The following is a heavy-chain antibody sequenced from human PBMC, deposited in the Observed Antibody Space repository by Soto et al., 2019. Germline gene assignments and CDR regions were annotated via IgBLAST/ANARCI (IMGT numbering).Heavy chain of an antibody. CDR3: ARGEDAFFYYGLDG. J-gene: IGHJ6*02. Sequence: SETLSLTCTVSGGSITSSYWSWLRRPPGKGREWITNIYATRISAYTPSTSYNPSHTSPVTMPGDTSKNQYYLQLTSETAADTAVYDCARGEDAFFYYGLDGWGRGITVAVSS. CDR2: IYATRISAYTPST. V-gene: IGHV4-59*01. CDR1: GGSITSSY.